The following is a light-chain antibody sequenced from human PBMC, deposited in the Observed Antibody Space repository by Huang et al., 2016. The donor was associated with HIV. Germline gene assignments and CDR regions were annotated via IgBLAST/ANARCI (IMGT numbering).Light chain of an antibody. V-gene: IGKV1-39*01. CDR1: QDIGSH. CDR2: VSS. CDR3: QHSYVSLGYT. J-gene: IGKJ2*01. Sequence: DIQMTQSPSSLSASVGGRVTLTCRTSQDIGSHLNGYQQRPGRAPKLLIYVSSTLQSCVPSRFSGGGSGTDFTLTISNLQPEDFATYYCQHSYVSLGYTFGQGTKLEI.